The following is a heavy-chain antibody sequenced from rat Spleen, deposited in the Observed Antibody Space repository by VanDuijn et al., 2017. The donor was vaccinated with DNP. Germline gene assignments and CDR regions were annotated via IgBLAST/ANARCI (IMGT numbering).Heavy chain of an antibody. D-gene: IGHD1-12*01. Sequence: EVQLVESGGGLVEPGRSLKLSCVASGFSFRNYYMAWVRQTPKRGLEWVAIISHSDDTTYYPDSVRGRFTISRDNAKSTLYLQVDSLRSEDTATYYCATLNYYASLSGYFDYWGQGVMVTVSS. J-gene: IGHJ2*01. CDR2: ISHSDDTT. V-gene: IGHV5-27*01. CDR1: GFSFRNYY. CDR3: ATLNYYASLSGYFDY.